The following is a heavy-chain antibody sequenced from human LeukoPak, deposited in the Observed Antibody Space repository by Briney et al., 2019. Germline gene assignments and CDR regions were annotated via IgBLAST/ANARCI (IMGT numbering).Heavy chain of an antibody. CDR3: ARGPPLLYYYDSSGYAPRREYFQH. CDR2: SNHSGST. Sequence: SETLSLTCTVSGGSISSSSYYWGWIRQPPGKGLEWIGESNHSGSTNYNPSLKSRVTISVDTSKNQFSLKLSSVTAADTAVYYCARGPPLLYYYDSSGYAPRREYFQHWGQGTLVTVSS. CDR1: GGSISSSSYY. V-gene: IGHV4-39*07. D-gene: IGHD3-22*01. J-gene: IGHJ1*01.